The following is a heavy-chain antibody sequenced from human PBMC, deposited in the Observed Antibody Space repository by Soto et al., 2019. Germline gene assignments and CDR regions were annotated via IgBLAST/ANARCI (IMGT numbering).Heavy chain of an antibody. V-gene: IGHV4-61*01. D-gene: IGHD3-3*01. CDR2: LYDSRTT. Sequence: QVQLQESGPGLVKPSETLSLICTVSGDSISSTSHYWSWIRQPPGKGLEWIGYLYDSRTTNYNLSLKSRVTISVDTSKNQVSLKLRSVTAADTAVYYCARTRRFGVGAWYDPWGQGTLVTVSS. J-gene: IGHJ5*02. CDR1: GDSISSTSHY. CDR3: ARTRRFGVGAWYDP.